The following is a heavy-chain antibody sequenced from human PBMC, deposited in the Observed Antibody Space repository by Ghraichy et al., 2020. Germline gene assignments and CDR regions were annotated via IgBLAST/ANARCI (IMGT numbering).Heavy chain of an antibody. D-gene: IGHD1-26*01. CDR3: AKGSYGIVGATDNWFDP. Sequence: GGSLRLSCAASGFTFSSYAMSWVRQAPGKGLEWVSAISGSGGSTYYADSVKGRFTISRDNSKNTLYLQMNSLRAEDTAVYYCAKGSYGIVGATDNWFDPWGQGTLVTVSS. V-gene: IGHV3-23*01. CDR2: ISGSGGST. J-gene: IGHJ5*02. CDR1: GFTFSSYA.